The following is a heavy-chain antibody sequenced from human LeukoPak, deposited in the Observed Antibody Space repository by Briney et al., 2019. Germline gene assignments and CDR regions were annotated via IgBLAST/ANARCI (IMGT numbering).Heavy chain of an antibody. Sequence: ASVKVSCKVSGYTLTELSMHWVRQAPGKGLEWMGGFDPEDGETIYAQKFQGRVTMTEDTSTDTAYMELSSLRSEDMAVYYCAIDLAFTGSYGNWGQGTLVTVSS. CDR1: GYTLTELS. CDR2: FDPEDGET. J-gene: IGHJ4*02. V-gene: IGHV1-24*01. D-gene: IGHD5-18*01. CDR3: AIDLAFTGSYGN.